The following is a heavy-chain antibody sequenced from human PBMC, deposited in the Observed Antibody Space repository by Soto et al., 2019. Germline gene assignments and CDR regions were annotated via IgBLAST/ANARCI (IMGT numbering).Heavy chain of an antibody. D-gene: IGHD3-3*01. CDR2: IYYSGST. J-gene: IGHJ4*02. CDR1: GGSISSGDYY. V-gene: IGHV4-30-4*01. CDR3: ARARYDFWSGYSPYYFDY. Sequence: TSETLSLTCTVSGGSISSGDYYWSWIRQPPGKGLEWIGYIYYSGSTYYNPSLKSRVTISVDTSKNQFSLKLSSVTAADTAVYYCARARYDFWSGYSPYYFDYWGQGTLVTVSS.